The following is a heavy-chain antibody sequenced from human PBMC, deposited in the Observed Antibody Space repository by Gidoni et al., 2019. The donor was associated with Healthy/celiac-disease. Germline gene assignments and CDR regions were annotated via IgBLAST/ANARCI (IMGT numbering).Heavy chain of an antibody. J-gene: IGHJ4*02. CDR3: AKNIGWELLGSLDY. CDR1: GFSSSSYA. CDR2: IGGSGGST. D-gene: IGHD1-26*01. V-gene: IGHV3-23*01. Sequence: EVQLLESGGGLVQLGGSLRLSRAAPGFSSSSYAMSWVRQAPGKGLEWCSAIGGSGGSTSYADSVKGRFTISRDNSKNTLYLQMNSLRAEDTAVYYCAKNIGWELLGSLDYWGQGTLVTVSS.